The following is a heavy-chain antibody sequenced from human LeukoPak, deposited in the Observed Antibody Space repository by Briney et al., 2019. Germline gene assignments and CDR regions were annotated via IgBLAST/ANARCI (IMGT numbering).Heavy chain of an antibody. CDR2: INAGNGNT. CDR1: GYTFTSYA. D-gene: IGHD6-19*01. V-gene: IGHV1-3*01. Sequence: GASVKVSCKASGYTFTSYAMHWVRQAPGQRLEWMGWINAGNGNTKYSQKFQGRVTITRDTSASTAYMELSSLRSEDTAVYYCARDPEQWLVDYYGMDVWGQGTTVTVSS. CDR3: ARDPEQWLVDYYGMDV. J-gene: IGHJ6*02.